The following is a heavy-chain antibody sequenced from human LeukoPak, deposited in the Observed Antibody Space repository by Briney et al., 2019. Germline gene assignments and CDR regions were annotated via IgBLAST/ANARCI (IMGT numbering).Heavy chain of an antibody. V-gene: IGHV4-34*01. CDR2: INQSGST. CDR3: ARNSAYSSSSGTNL. Sequence: SETLSLTCAVYGGSSGGYYWNWIRQPPGKGLEWIGEINQSGSTNYNPSLKSRVTISVDTSKSQFSLKLSSVTAADTAVYFCARNSAYSSSSGTNLWGQGTLVTVSS. CDR1: GGSSGGYY. D-gene: IGHD6-6*01. J-gene: IGHJ4*02.